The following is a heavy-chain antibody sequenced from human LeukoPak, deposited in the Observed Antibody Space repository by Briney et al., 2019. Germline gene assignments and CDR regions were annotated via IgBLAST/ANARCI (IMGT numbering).Heavy chain of an antibody. CDR3: ASLPGIAVAGTLGAFDI. Sequence: SVKVSCKASGGTFSSYAISWVRQAPGQGLEWMGGIIPIFGTANYAQKFQGRVTITADEPTSTAYMELSSLRSEDTAVYYCASLPGIAVAGTLGAFDIWGQGTMVTVSS. V-gene: IGHV1-69*13. J-gene: IGHJ3*02. D-gene: IGHD6-19*01. CDR2: IIPIFGTA. CDR1: GGTFSSYA.